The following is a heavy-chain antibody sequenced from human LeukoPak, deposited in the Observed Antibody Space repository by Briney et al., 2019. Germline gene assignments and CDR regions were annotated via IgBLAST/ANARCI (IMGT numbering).Heavy chain of an antibody. CDR3: AKDRARGGTTDFDY. CDR2: IDSNGRTI. V-gene: IGHV3-74*01. CDR1: GFTFSSYW. D-gene: IGHD1-7*01. J-gene: IGHJ4*02. Sequence: GGSLRLSCAASGFTFSSYWMHWVRQAPGKGLVWVSRIDSNGRTINYADSVKGRFTISRDNANSMLYLQMNSLRAEDTAVYFCAKDRARGGTTDFDYWGQGTLVTVSS.